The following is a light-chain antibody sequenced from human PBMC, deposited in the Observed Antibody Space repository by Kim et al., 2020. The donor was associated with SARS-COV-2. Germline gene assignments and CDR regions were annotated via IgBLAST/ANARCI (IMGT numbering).Light chain of an antibody. V-gene: IGLV6-57*04. Sequence: NFMLTQPHSVSESPGKTVTISCTRSSGSVASNYVQWYQQRPGSAPTTVIYEDDRRPSGVPDRFSGSIDSSSNSASLTISGLKTEDEADYYCQSYVSSNHESVVFGGGTQLTVL. CDR3: QSYVSSNHESVV. J-gene: IGLJ2*01. CDR2: EDD. CDR1: SGSVASNY.